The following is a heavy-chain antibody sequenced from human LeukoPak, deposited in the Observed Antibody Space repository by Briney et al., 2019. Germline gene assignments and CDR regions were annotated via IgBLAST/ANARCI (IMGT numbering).Heavy chain of an antibody. CDR3: AKALYYYDSSGYYLDY. CDR1: GFTFSSYA. Sequence: GGSLRLSCAASGFTFSSYAMSWVRQAPGKGLEWVSAISGSGGSTYFADSVKGRFTISRDNSKNTLYLQMNSLRAEDTALYYCAKALYYYDSSGYYLDYWGQGTLVTVSS. J-gene: IGHJ4*02. V-gene: IGHV3-23*01. CDR2: ISGSGGST. D-gene: IGHD3-22*01.